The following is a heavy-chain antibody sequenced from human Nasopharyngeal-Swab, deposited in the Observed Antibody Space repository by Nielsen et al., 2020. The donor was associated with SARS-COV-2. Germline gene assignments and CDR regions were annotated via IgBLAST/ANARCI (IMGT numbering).Heavy chain of an antibody. D-gene: IGHD1-26*01. CDR3: ARLGGGGGNY. CDR2: ISYDGSNK. V-gene: IGHV3-30*04. J-gene: IGHJ4*02. Sequence: GESLKTSCAASGFTFSSYAMHWVRQAPGKGLEWVAVISYDGSNKYYADSVKGRFTISRDNSKNTLYLQMNSLRAEDTAVYYCARLGGGGGNYWGQGTLVTVSS. CDR1: GFTFSSYA.